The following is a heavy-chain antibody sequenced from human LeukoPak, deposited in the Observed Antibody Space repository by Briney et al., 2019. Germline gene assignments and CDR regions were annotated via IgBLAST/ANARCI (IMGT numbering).Heavy chain of an antibody. D-gene: IGHD3-22*01. CDR2: IIPIFGTA. V-gene: IGHV1-69*05. CDR1: RGTFSSYA. Sequence: SVKVSCKASRGTFSSYAISWVRQAPGQGLEWIGGIIPIFGTANYAQIFQGRVTITTDESTRTAYMELSSLRSEDTAVYYCARVADDSSGYYYFDYWGQGTLVTVSS. CDR3: ARVADDSSGYYYFDY. J-gene: IGHJ4*02.